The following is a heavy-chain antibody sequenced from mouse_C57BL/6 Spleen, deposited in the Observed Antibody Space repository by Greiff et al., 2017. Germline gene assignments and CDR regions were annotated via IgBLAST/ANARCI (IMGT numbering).Heavy chain of an antibody. CDR2: IDPSDSET. CDR1: GYTFTSYW. V-gene: IGHV1-52*01. CDR3: ARLDPYAMDY. Sequence: QVQLQQPGAELVRPGSSVKLSCKASGYTFTSYWMHWVKQRPIQGLEWIGNIDPSDSETHYNQKFKDKATLTVDKSSSTAYMQLSSLTSEDSAVYYCARLDPYAMDYWGQGTSVTVSS. J-gene: IGHJ4*01.